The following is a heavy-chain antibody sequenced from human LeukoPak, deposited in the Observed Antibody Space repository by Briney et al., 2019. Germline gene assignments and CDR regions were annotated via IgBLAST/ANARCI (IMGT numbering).Heavy chain of an antibody. CDR3: ARVVWIPIGGVIVTAFDY. D-gene: IGHD3-16*02. Sequence: SETLSLTCTVSGGSISSYYWSWIRQPPGKGLEWIGYIYYSGSTNYNPSLKSRVTISVDTSKNQFSLKLSSVTAADTAVYYCARVVWIPIGGVIVTAFDYWGQGTLVTVSS. CDR1: GGSISSYY. J-gene: IGHJ4*02. CDR2: IYYSGST. V-gene: IGHV4-59*01.